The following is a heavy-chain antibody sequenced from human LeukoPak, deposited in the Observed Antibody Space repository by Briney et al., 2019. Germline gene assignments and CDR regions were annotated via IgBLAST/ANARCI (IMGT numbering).Heavy chain of an antibody. Sequence: SSETLSLTCAVYGGSFSGYYWSWLRQPPGKGLEWTGEINHSGSTNYNPSLKSRVTISVDTSKNQFSLKLSSVTAADTAVYYCARLVVRGVIIRSSWGQGTLVTVSS. J-gene: IGHJ5*02. CDR3: ARLVVRGVIIRSS. CDR2: INHSGST. CDR1: GGSFSGYY. D-gene: IGHD3-10*01. V-gene: IGHV4-34*01.